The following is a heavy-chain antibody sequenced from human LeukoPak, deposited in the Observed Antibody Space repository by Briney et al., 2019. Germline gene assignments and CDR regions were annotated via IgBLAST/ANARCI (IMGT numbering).Heavy chain of an antibody. Sequence: ASVKVSCKASGGTFSSYAISWVRQAPGQGLEWMGIINPSGGSTSYAQKFQGRVTMTRDMSTSTVYMELSSLRSEDTAVYYCARDGDRYCSGGSCSQGFDPWGQGTLVTVSS. CDR3: ARDGDRYCSGGSCSQGFDP. CDR1: GGTFSSYA. D-gene: IGHD2-15*01. V-gene: IGHV1-46*01. J-gene: IGHJ5*02. CDR2: INPSGGST.